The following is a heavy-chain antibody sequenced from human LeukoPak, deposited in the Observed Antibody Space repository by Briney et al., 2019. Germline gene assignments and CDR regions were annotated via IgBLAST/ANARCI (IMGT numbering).Heavy chain of an antibody. CDR3: ARHDYGGNSGDY. CDR2: IGTSSSTI. Sequence: GGSLRLSCAASGFTFSSYGMNWVRQAPGKGLEWVSYIGTSSSTIYYADSVKGRFTISRDNAKNSLYLQMNSLRDEDTAVYYCARHDYGGNSGDYWGQGTPVTVSS. D-gene: IGHD4-23*01. J-gene: IGHJ4*02. V-gene: IGHV3-48*02. CDR1: GFTFSSYG.